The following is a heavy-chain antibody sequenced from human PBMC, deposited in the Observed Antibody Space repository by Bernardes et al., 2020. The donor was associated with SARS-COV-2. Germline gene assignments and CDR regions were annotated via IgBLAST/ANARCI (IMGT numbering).Heavy chain of an antibody. D-gene: IGHD3-3*01. CDR2: ISESGSSS. Sequence: GGSLRLSCAASGFTFRMYGMSWVRQAPGKRVEWVSGISESGSSSYYADSVKGRFTISRDNSKNTMYLQINSLRAEDTAVYYCATSDFWNGYHYFNYWGQGTLVGVSS. CDR3: ATSDFWNGYHYFNY. J-gene: IGHJ4*02. CDR1: GFTFRMYG. V-gene: IGHV3-23*01.